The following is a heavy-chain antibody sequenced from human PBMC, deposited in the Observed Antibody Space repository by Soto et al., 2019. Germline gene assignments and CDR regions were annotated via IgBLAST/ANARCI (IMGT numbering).Heavy chain of an antibody. CDR3: AKDCFF. CDR2: ISGSGVTT. J-gene: IGHJ4*02. V-gene: IGHV3-23*01. CDR1: GFTFSNYA. D-gene: IGHD2-21*01. Sequence: EVQLLESGGGLVQPGGSLRLSCAASGFTFSNYAMSWVRQAPGKGLEWVSSISGSGVTTYYADSVKGRFTISRDSSKNTLYLQMNSLRGEDTALYYCAKDCFFWGQGTLVTVSS.